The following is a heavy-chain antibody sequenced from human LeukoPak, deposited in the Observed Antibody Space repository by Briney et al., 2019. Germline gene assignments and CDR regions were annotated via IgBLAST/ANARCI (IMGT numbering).Heavy chain of an antibody. Sequence: PGGSLRLSCAASGFTVSSNYMSWVRQAPGKGLEWVSVIYSGGSTYYADSVKGRFTISRHNSKNTLYLQMNSLRAEDTAVYYCARDPHYYDSSGSGDAFDIWGQGTMVTVSS. CDR3: ARDPHYYDSSGSGDAFDI. CDR2: IYSGGST. D-gene: IGHD3-22*01. J-gene: IGHJ3*02. V-gene: IGHV3-53*01. CDR1: GFTVSSNY.